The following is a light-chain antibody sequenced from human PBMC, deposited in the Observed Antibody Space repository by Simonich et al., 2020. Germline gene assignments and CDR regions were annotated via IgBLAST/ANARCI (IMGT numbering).Light chain of an antibody. CDR1: SSDVGSYNL. V-gene: IGLV2-23*01. J-gene: IGLJ3*02. Sequence: QSALTQPASVPGSPGQSLTIPCSGTSSDVGSYNLVSWYQQHPGKAPKLMIYEGSKRPSGVSTRFSGSKSGNTASLTISGLQAEDEADYYCCSYAGSSTWVFGGGTKLTVL. CDR3: CSYAGSSTWV. CDR2: EGS.